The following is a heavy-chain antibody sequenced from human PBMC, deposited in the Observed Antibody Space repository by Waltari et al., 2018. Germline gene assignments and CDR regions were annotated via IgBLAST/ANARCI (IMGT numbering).Heavy chain of an antibody. CDR3: ARDRSSSGGGDFFDY. D-gene: IGHD6-6*01. Sequence: QLRLQESGPGLVKPSETLSLTCTVSGGSISSSTYFCGWIRQTPGTGVEWMSSSDYSVTTYSYPSSKSRVTISLDTSKNQLSLKLSSVTAADTAVYYCARDRSSSGGGDFFDYWGQGTLVTVSS. V-gene: IGHV4-39*07. CDR2: SDYSVTT. J-gene: IGHJ4*02. CDR1: GGSISSSTYF.